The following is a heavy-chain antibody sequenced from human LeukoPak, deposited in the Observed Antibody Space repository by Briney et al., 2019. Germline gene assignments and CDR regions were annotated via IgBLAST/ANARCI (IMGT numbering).Heavy chain of an antibody. CDR2: IKKDGSEK. Sequence: GGSLRLSCAASGFTFSSYWMSWVRQAPGKGLEWVANIKKDGSEKYYVDSVKGRFTISRDNAKTSLYLQMNSLRAENTAVYYCARDWRGWFLFTDWYFDLWGRGTLVTVSS. CDR3: ARDWRGWFLFTDWYFDL. D-gene: IGHD2-15*01. J-gene: IGHJ2*01. CDR1: GFTFSSYW. V-gene: IGHV3-7*01.